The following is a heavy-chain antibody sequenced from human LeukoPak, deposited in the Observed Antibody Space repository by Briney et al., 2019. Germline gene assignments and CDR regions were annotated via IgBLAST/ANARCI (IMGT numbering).Heavy chain of an antibody. J-gene: IGHJ2*01. V-gene: IGHV4-4*07. CDR3: ARDSSTYYADYWYFDL. CDR2: IYAGGST. D-gene: IGHD6-13*01. CDR1: GDSLSGFY. Sequence: SETLSLTSTVSGDSLSGFYWNWIRQPAGKGLEWIGRIYAGGSTIYNPSLKSRVSMSTDTSKNQFSLKLNSVTAADTAVYHCARDSSTYYADYWYFDLWGRGTLVTVSS.